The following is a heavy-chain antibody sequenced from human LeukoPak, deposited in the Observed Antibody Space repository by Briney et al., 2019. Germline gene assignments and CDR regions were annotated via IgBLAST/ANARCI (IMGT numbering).Heavy chain of an antibody. CDR1: GFTYSSYS. CDR3: AKSTMVVAATRYSDY. V-gene: IGHV3-21*04. CDR2: ISSSSSYI. D-gene: IGHD2-15*01. J-gene: IGHJ4*02. Sequence: GGSLRLSCAASGFTYSSYSMNWVRQAPGKGLEWVSSISSSSSYIYYADSVKGRFTISRDNAKNSLYLQMNSLRAEDTAVYYCAKSTMVVAATRYSDYWGQGTLVTVSS.